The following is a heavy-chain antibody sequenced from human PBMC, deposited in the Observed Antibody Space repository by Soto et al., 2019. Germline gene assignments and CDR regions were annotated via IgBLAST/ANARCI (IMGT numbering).Heavy chain of an antibody. CDR2: INAGNGNT. J-gene: IGHJ6*03. CDR3: ARDTGYCSGGSCIDYYYMDV. CDR1: GYTFTSYA. D-gene: IGHD2-15*01. Sequence: QVQLVQSGAEVKKPGASVKVSCKASGYTFTSYAMHWVRQAPGQRLEWMGWINAGNGNTKYSQKFQGSVTITRDTSAITAYMELGSLGSEDTAVYYCARDTGYCSGGSCIDYYYMDVWGKGTTVTVSS. V-gene: IGHV1-3*01.